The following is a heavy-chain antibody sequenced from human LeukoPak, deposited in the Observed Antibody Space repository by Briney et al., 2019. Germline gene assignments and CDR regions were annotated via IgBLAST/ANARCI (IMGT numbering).Heavy chain of an antibody. D-gene: IGHD5-12*01. CDR2: IYYSGST. Sequence: SETLSLTCTVSGGSISSGGYYWSWIRQHPGKGLEWIGYIYYSGSTYYNPSLKSRVTISVDTSKNQFSLKLSSVTAADTAVYYCARVGYDWAGIDYWGQGTLVTVSS. V-gene: IGHV4-31*03. J-gene: IGHJ4*02. CDR3: ARVGYDWAGIDY. CDR1: GGSISSGGYY.